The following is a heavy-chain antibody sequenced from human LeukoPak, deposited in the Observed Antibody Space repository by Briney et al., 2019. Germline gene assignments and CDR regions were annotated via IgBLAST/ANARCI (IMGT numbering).Heavy chain of an antibody. D-gene: IGHD2-8*02. Sequence: GASVKVSCKASGYTFTDYYMHWVQQAPGKGLEWMGRVDPEDGETIYAEKFQGRVTITADTSTDTAYMELSSLRSEDTAVYYCARSYTGQKGYFQHWGQGTLVTVSS. CDR3: ARSYTGQKGYFQH. V-gene: IGHV1-69-2*01. J-gene: IGHJ1*01. CDR1: GYTFTDYY. CDR2: VDPEDGET.